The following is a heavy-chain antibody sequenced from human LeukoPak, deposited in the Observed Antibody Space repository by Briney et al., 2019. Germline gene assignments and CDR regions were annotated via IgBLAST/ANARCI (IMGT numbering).Heavy chain of an antibody. CDR2: IYPGDSDT. Sequence: GESLKISCKGSGYSFTSYWIGWVRQMPGKGLEWMGIIYPGDSDTRYSPSFQGQVTISADKSISTAYLQWSSLKASDTAMYYCASRIVTYYYGSGTPSGAFDIWGQGTMVTVSS. D-gene: IGHD3-10*01. CDR3: ASRIVTYYYGSGTPSGAFDI. CDR1: GYSFTSYW. J-gene: IGHJ3*02. V-gene: IGHV5-51*01.